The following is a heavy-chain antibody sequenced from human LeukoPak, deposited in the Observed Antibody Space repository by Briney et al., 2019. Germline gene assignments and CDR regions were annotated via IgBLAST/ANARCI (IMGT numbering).Heavy chain of an antibody. J-gene: IGHJ6*03. CDR1: GYTFTSYG. D-gene: IGHD3-10*01. V-gene: IGHV1-69*06. CDR2: IIPIFGTT. Sequence: ASVKVSCKASGYTFTSYGISWVRQAPGQGLEWMGGIIPIFGTTNYAQKFQGRVTITADKSTSTAYMELSSLRSEDTAVYYCAKDGAQFYYGSQRAHPRSPYYYMDVWGKGTTVTVSS. CDR3: AKDGAQFYYGSQRAHPRSPYYYMDV.